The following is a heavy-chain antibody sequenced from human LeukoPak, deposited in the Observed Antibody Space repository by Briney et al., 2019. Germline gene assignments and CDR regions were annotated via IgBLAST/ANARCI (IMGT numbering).Heavy chain of an antibody. Sequence: ASVTVSCKASGGTFSSYTISWVRQAPGQGLEWLGRIIPILGIANYAQKFQGRVTITADKSTSTAYMELSSLRSEDTAVYYCARDRSYYDSSGYDQGYWGQGTLVTVSS. V-gene: IGHV1-69*04. J-gene: IGHJ4*02. CDR2: IIPILGIA. D-gene: IGHD3-22*01. CDR3: ARDRSYYDSSGYDQGY. CDR1: GGTFSSYT.